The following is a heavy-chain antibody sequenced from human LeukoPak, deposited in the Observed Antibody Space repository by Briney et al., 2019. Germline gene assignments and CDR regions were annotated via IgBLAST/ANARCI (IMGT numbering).Heavy chain of an antibody. D-gene: IGHD5-12*01. CDR2: IGYRGGSI. Sequence: GGSLRLSCAASGFTFNYAMSWVRQAPGKGLEWVSIIGYRGGSIYYAHSVQGRFTISRDNSKNTLSLQMDGLRPEDTAVYYCAKSWGYTRPYYNYMDVWGKGTTVTVSS. J-gene: IGHJ6*03. CDR3: AKSWGYTRPYYNYMDV. CDR1: GFTFNYA. V-gene: IGHV3-23*01.